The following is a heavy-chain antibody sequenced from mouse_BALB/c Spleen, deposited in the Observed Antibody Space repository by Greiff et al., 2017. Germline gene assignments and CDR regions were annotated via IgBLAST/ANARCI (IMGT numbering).Heavy chain of an antibody. D-gene: IGHD2-4*01. CDR3: ASSTMITTEDAMDY. V-gene: IGHV1-7*01. CDR1: GYTFTSYW. J-gene: IGHJ4*01. Sequence: QVQLQQSGAELAKPGASVKMSCKASGYTFTSYWMHWVKQRPGQGLEWIGYINPSTGYTEYNQKFKDKATLTADKSSSTAYMQLSSLTSEDSAVYCCASSTMITTEDAMDYWGQGTSVTVSS. CDR2: INPSTGYT.